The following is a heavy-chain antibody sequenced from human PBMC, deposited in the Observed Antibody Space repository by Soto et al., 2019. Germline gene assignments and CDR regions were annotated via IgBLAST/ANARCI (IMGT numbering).Heavy chain of an antibody. D-gene: IGHD3-3*01. Sequence: PGGSLKLSCAASGFTFSRYWMHWVRQAPGKGLVWVSRINSDGSSTSYADSVKGRFTISRDNAKNTLCLQMNSLRAEDTAVYYCARDGYYDFWSGYYYYGMDVWGQGTLVTVSS. CDR3: ARDGYYDFWSGYYYYGMDV. J-gene: IGHJ6*02. CDR1: GFTFSRYW. CDR2: INSDGSST. V-gene: IGHV3-74*01.